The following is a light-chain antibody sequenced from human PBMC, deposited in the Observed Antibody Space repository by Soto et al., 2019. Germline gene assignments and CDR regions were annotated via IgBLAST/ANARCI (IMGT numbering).Light chain of an antibody. CDR2: DVS. CDR1: SSVVGGYNY. J-gene: IGLJ1*01. CDR3: CSYAGSYSYV. V-gene: IGLV2-11*01. Sequence: QSVLTQPRSVSGCPGQSVTICCTGASSVVGGYNYVSWYQQHPGKAPKLMIYDVSKRPSGVPDRFSGSKSGNTASLTISGLQAEDEAEYYCCSYAGSYSYVFGTGTKVTVL.